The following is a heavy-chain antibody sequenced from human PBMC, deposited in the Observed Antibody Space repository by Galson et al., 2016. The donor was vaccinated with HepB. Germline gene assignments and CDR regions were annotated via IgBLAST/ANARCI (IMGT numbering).Heavy chain of an antibody. V-gene: IGHV3-30*18. Sequence: SLRLSCAASGFTFSSYGMHWVRQAPGKGLEWVAVISYDGSNKYYADSVKGRFTISRDNSKNTLYLQMNSLRAEDTAVYYCAKAADYYDSSGYYHLNWFDPWGQGTLVTVSS. CDR1: GFTFSSYG. CDR2: ISYDGSNK. J-gene: IGHJ5*02. CDR3: AKAADYYDSSGYYHLNWFDP. D-gene: IGHD3-22*01.